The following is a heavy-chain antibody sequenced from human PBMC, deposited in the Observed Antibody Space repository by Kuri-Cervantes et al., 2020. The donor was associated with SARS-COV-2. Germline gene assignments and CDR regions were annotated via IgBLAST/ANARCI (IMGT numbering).Heavy chain of an antibody. CDR3: AREDSGTNDAFDI. V-gene: IGHV3-7*03. J-gene: IGHJ3*02. D-gene: IGHD3-10*01. CDR2: IKQDGSEE. Sequence: GGSLRLSCAASGYIFSGYCMTWVRQAPGKGLEWVANIKQDGSEEYYVDSVKGRFTISRDNAKNSLYLQMNSLRAEDTAVYYCAREDSGTNDAFDIWGQGATDTVSS. CDR1: GYIFSGYC.